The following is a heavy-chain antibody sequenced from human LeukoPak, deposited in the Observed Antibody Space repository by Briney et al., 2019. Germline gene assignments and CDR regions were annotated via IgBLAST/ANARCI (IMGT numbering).Heavy chain of an antibody. Sequence: PSETLSLTCTVSGGSISSYYWSWIRQPPGMGLEWIGYIYYSGSTNYNPSLKSRVTISVDTSKNQFSLKLSSVTAADTAVYYCARVIAAAAPFDYWGQGTLVTVSS. CDR2: IYYSGST. V-gene: IGHV4-59*01. J-gene: IGHJ4*02. D-gene: IGHD6-13*01. CDR1: GGSISSYY. CDR3: ARVIAAAAPFDY.